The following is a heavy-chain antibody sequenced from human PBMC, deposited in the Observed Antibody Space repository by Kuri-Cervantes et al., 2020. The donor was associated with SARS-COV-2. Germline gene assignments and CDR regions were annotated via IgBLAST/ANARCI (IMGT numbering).Heavy chain of an antibody. D-gene: IGHD2-8*01. CDR1: GGSISSSNYY. V-gene: IGHV4-39*01. Sequence: GSLRLSCTVSGGSISSSNYYWGWIRQPPGKGLEWIGSIYYSGSTHYNPSLKSRVSISVDTSRNQFSLKLSSVTAADTAVYYCARALRCTNGVCYRSWFDPWGQGTLVTVSS. CDR3: ARALRCTNGVCYRSWFDP. CDR2: IYYSGST. J-gene: IGHJ5*02.